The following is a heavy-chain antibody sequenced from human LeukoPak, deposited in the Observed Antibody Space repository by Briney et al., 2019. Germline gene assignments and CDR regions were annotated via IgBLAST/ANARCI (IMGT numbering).Heavy chain of an antibody. Sequence: GASVKVSCKASGYTLTSYYMHWVRQAPGQGLEWMGLINPTGDSTDYAQKFQGRVTMTRDMSTSTDYLELSSLRSEDTAIYYCARDNSLDYNAWWFDPWGQGTLVTVSS. CDR3: ARDNSLDYNAWWFDP. CDR2: INPTGDST. D-gene: IGHD3-10*01. CDR1: GYTLTSYY. V-gene: IGHV1-46*01. J-gene: IGHJ5*02.